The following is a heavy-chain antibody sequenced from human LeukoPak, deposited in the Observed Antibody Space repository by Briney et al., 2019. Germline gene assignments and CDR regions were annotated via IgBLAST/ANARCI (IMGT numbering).Heavy chain of an antibody. V-gene: IGHV4-59*12. CDR1: GGSISSYY. CDR3: ARDSGYSYGYDY. D-gene: IGHD5-18*01. CDR2: IYYSGST. Sequence: SETLSLTCTVSGGSISSYYWSWIRQPPGKGLEWIGYIYYSGSTNYNPSLKSRVTISVDTSKNQFSLKLSSVTAADTAVYYCARDSGYSYGYDYWGQGTLVTVSS. J-gene: IGHJ4*02.